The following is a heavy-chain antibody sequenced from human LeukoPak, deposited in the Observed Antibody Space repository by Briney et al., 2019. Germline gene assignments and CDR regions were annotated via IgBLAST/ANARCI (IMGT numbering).Heavy chain of an antibody. D-gene: IGHD6-6*01. CDR1: GFTFSSYA. CDR3: ARAQRSSSSNYYYGMDV. J-gene: IGHJ6*02. Sequence: GRSLRLSCAASGFTFSSYAMHWVRQAPAKGLEWVAVISYDGSNKYYADSVKGRFTISRDNSKNTLYLQMNSLRAEDTAVYYCARAQRSSSSNYYYGMDVWGQGTTVTVSS. V-gene: IGHV3-30-3*01. CDR2: ISYDGSNK.